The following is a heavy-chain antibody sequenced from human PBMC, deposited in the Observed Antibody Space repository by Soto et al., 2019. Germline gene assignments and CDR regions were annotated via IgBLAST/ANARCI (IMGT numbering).Heavy chain of an antibody. Sequence: ASVKVSCKVSGYTLTELSMHWVRQAPGKGLEWMGGFDPEDGETIYAQKFQGRVTVTEDTSTDTAYMELSSLRSEDTAVYYCATGFSELGYCSGGSCPNWFDPWGQGTLVTVSS. CDR1: GYTLTELS. D-gene: IGHD2-15*01. CDR3: ATGFSELGYCSGGSCPNWFDP. V-gene: IGHV1-24*01. J-gene: IGHJ5*02. CDR2: FDPEDGET.